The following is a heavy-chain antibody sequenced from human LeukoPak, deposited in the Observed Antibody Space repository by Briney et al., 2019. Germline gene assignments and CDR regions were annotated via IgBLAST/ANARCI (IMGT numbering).Heavy chain of an antibody. Sequence: GGSLRLSCAASGFTFSSYGMHWVRQAPGKGLAWVAVISYDGSDKHYADSVKCRFTISRDNSKYTLYLQMDSLRAEDTAVYYCAKDRWLTGTWGQGTLVTVSS. V-gene: IGHV3-30*18. CDR1: GFTFSSYG. D-gene: IGHD6-19*01. J-gene: IGHJ5*02. CDR3: AKDRWLTGT. CDR2: ISYDGSDK.